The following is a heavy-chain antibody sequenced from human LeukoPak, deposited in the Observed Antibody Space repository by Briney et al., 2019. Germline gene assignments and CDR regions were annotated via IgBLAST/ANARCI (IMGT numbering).Heavy chain of an antibody. D-gene: IGHD5/OR15-5a*01. CDR1: GFNFIDYV. J-gene: IGHJ6*02. CDR2: IVQSGGST. Sequence: PPGGSLRLSCEASGFNFIDYVMHWVRQAPGKGLEWVSTIVQSGGSTYYADSVRGRFTISRDNSKSTLFLEMTSLRAEDTAIYYCATRDSVPGGAMGDWGRGTTVTVSS. V-gene: IGHV3-23*01. CDR3: ATRDSVPGGAMGD.